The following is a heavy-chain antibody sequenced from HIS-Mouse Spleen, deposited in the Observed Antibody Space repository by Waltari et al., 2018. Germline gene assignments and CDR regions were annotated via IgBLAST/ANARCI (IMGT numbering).Heavy chain of an antibody. J-gene: IGHJ6*02. CDR3: AKYGARDSPYYYYGMDV. CDR2: ISYDGSNK. V-gene: IGHV3-30*18. D-gene: IGHD4-17*01. CDR1: GFPFSSYG. Sequence: QVQLVESGGGVVQPGRSLRLSCAASGFPFSSYGMHWVRQAPAPGLEWVAVISYDGSNKYYADSVKGRFTISRDNSKNTLYLQMNSLRAEDTAVYYCAKYGARDSPYYYYGMDVWGQGTTVTVSS.